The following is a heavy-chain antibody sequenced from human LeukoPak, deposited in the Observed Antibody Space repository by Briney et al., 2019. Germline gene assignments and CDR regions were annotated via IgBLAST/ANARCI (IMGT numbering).Heavy chain of an antibody. V-gene: IGHV3-74*01. J-gene: IGHJ4*02. CDR1: GFTFSNYW. CDR3: ARDRATTMFDY. CDR2: INSDGSST. D-gene: IGHD5-24*01. Sequence: GGSLRLSCAASGFTFSNYWMHWVRQAPGKGLVWVSRINSDGSSTTYADSVKGRFSISRDNAKNTLYLQMNSLRADDTAVYYCARDRATTMFDYWAQGTLVTVSS.